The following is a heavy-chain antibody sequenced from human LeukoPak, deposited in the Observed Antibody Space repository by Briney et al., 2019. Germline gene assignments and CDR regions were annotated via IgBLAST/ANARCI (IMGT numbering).Heavy chain of an antibody. CDR1: GFTFSNAW. J-gene: IGHJ4*02. V-gene: IGHV3-33*08. D-gene: IGHD1-26*01. CDR2: IWYDGSNE. Sequence: GGSLRLSCAASGFTFSNAWMSWVRQAPGKGLEWVAVIWYDGSNEYYADSVKGRFTIFRDNSKNTLHLQMNSLRAEDTAVYYCARPLVGDALDYWGQGTLVTVSS. CDR3: ARPLVGDALDY.